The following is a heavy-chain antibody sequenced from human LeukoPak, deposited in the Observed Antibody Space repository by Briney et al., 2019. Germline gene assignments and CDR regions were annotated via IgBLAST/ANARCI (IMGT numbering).Heavy chain of an antibody. Sequence: KPSETLSLTCTVSGGSISSYYWSWIRQPPGKGLEWIGYIYYSGSSNYNPSLKSRVTISVDTSKNQFSLKLSSVTAADTAVYYCARSGGSSWTTYYYYYVDVWGKGTTVTVSS. V-gene: IGHV4-59*01. D-gene: IGHD6-13*01. CDR2: IYYSGSS. J-gene: IGHJ6*03. CDR1: GGSISSYY. CDR3: ARSGGSSWTTYYYYYVDV.